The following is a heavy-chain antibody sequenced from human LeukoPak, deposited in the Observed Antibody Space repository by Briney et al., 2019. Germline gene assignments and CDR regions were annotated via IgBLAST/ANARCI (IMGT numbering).Heavy chain of an antibody. D-gene: IGHD6-19*01. CDR3: ARRSSVWYPFDP. CDR1: GYSISSGYY. V-gene: IGHV4-38-2*02. CDR2: IYHSRST. J-gene: IGHJ5*02. Sequence: PSETLSLTCIVSGYSISSGYYWDWIRQPPGKGLEWIGNIYHSRSTYYNPSLKSRVTISVDTSKNQFSLKLSSVTAADTAVYYCARRSSVWYPFDPWGQGTLVTVSS.